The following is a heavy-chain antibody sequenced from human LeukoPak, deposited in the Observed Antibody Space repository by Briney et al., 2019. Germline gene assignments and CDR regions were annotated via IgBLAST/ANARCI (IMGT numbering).Heavy chain of an antibody. CDR3: AREIESSDEWLFQYYYHYYMDV. Sequence: GGSLRLSCAASGITFSNYWMSWVRQAPGKGLEWVANIKQDGSEKNYVDSVKGRFTISRDNDKNSLYLQMNSLRAEDTAVYYCAREIESSDEWLFQYYYHYYMDVWGKGTTVTVSS. V-gene: IGHV3-7*01. J-gene: IGHJ6*03. CDR1: GITFSNYW. D-gene: IGHD3-3*01. CDR2: IKQDGSEK.